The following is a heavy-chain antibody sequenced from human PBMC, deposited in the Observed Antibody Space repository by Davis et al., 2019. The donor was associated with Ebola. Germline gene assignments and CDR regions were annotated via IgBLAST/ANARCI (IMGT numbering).Heavy chain of an antibody. CDR2: INPNSGGT. D-gene: IGHD3-22*01. Sequence: ASVKVSCKASGYTFTGYYMHWVRQAPGQGLEWMGWINPNSGGTNYAQKFQGRVTITADESTSTAYMELSSLRSEDTALYYCARGRGHYESSGGDYWGQGTLVTVSS. CDR3: ARGRGHYESSGGDY. V-gene: IGHV1-2*02. CDR1: GYTFTGYY. J-gene: IGHJ4*02.